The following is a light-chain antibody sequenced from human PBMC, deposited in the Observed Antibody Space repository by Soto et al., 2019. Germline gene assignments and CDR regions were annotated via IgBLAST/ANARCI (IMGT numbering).Light chain of an antibody. CDR3: QQYSSPPAT. V-gene: IGKV3-20*01. Sequence: ETVLTQSPGTLSLSPGERATLSCRASQRVRSSYLAWYQQKPGQTPRLLIYGASSRATGIPDTFSGSGSGTDFPLTISRLEPEDFAVYFCQQYSSPPATFGQGTKVDIK. CDR1: QRVRSSY. CDR2: GAS. J-gene: IGKJ1*01.